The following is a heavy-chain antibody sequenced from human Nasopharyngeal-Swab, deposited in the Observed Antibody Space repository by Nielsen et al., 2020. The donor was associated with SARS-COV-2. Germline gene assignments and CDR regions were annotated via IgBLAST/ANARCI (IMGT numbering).Heavy chain of an antibody. J-gene: IGHJ5*02. CDR1: GGSISSSNW. Sequence: SETLSLTCAVSGGSISSSNWWSWVRQHPGKGLEWIGEIYHSGSTNYNPSLKNLVTISVDKSKNQFSLKLNSVTAAATAVYYCARGLWFDPWGQGTLVTVSS. CDR2: IYHSGST. V-gene: IGHV4-4*02. CDR3: ARGLWFDP.